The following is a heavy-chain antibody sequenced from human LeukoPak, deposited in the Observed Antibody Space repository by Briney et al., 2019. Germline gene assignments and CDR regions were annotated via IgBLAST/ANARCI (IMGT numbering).Heavy chain of an antibody. CDR1: GFTFSSYS. CDR3: ARPVPAAGHAFDI. V-gene: IGHV3-21*01. Sequence: GGSLRLSCAASGFTFSSYSLNWVRQAPGKGLEWVSSISGSSNYIYYADSVKGRFTISRDNAKNSLYLQMNILRAEDTALYYCARPVPAAGHAFDIWGQGTMVTVPS. D-gene: IGHD2-2*01. J-gene: IGHJ3*02. CDR2: ISGSSNYI.